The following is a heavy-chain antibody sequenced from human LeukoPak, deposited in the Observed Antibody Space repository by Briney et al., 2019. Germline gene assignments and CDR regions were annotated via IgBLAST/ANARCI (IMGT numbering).Heavy chain of an antibody. Sequence: PGGSLRLSCAASGFTFSDYYMSWIRQAPGKGLEWVSYISSSGSTIYYADSVKGRFTISRDNAKNSLYLQMNSLRAEDTAVYYCARRTGDQSGIAAAGGDDYWGQGTLVTVSS. D-gene: IGHD6-13*01. CDR2: ISSSGSTI. J-gene: IGHJ4*02. CDR1: GFTFSDYY. V-gene: IGHV3-11*04. CDR3: ARRTGDQSGIAAAGGDDY.